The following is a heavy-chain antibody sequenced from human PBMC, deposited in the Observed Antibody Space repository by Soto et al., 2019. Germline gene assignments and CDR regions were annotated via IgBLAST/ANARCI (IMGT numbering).Heavy chain of an antibody. CDR2: TYYRSKWYN. D-gene: IGHD5-18*01. CDR3: ARESRGGYGNYYSYYVMDF. Sequence: SQTLSLTCAISGDSVSSNSAAWNWIRQSPSRGLEWLGRTYYRSKWYNDYAVSVKSRITINPDTSKNQFSLQLNSVTPEDTAVYYCARESRGGYGNYYSYYVMDFWGQGTTVTVSS. CDR1: GDSVSSNSAA. J-gene: IGHJ6*02. V-gene: IGHV6-1*01.